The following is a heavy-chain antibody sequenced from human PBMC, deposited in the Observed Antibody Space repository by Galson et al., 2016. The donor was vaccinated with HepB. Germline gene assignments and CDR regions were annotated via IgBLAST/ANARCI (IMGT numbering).Heavy chain of an antibody. CDR2: IYYIGTP. D-gene: IGHD6-13*01. J-gene: IGHJ5*02. CDR3: AGGIYDSTWGLRFDP. CDR1: GGSISTYY. V-gene: IGHV4-59*01. Sequence: SETLSLTCSVSGGSISTYYWTWIRQPPGKGLEWIGLIYYIGTPNYNPSLKSRVTISVDTSKNQFSLKLSSVTAADTAVYFCAGGIYDSTWGLRFDPWGQGTLVTVSS.